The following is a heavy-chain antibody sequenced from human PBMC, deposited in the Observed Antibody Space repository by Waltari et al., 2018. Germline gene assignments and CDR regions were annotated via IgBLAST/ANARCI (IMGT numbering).Heavy chain of an antibody. V-gene: IGHV1-69*04. D-gene: IGHD6-13*01. CDR3: ARGYSSSWYENWFDP. CDR1: GGTFSSYA. Sequence: QVQLVQSGAEVKKPGSSVKVSCKASGGTFSSYAISWVRQAPGQGLEWMGRIIPILGIANYAQKFQGRVTITADKSTSTAYMELSSLRSEDTAVYYCARGYSSSWYENWFDPWGQGTLVTVSS. J-gene: IGHJ5*02. CDR2: IIPILGIA.